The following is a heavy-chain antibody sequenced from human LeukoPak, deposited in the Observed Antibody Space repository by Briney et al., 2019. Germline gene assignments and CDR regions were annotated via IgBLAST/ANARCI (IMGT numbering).Heavy chain of an antibody. J-gene: IGHJ4*02. Sequence: ASVKVSCKASGYTFTGYYIHWVRQAPGQGPEWMGWINPNNGGTNYAQKFQGRVTMTRDTSITTAYMELSRLRSDDTAVYYCARSLGYTSSWYLDYWGQGTLVTVSS. D-gene: IGHD6-13*01. CDR3: ARSLGYTSSWYLDY. CDR2: INPNNGGT. CDR1: GYTFTGYY. V-gene: IGHV1-2*02.